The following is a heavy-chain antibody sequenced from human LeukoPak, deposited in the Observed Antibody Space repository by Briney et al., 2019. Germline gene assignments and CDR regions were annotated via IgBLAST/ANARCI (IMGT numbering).Heavy chain of an antibody. V-gene: IGHV1-18*01. CDR3: TRENYETYSMDV. CDR1: GYTFTNYG. J-gene: IGHJ6*02. D-gene: IGHD3-22*01. CDR2: ISTYNGNT. Sequence: VASVKVSCKASGYTFTNYGVSWVRQAPGQGLEWMGWISTYNGNTNYAHKLQGRVTMTTDTSTSAAYMELRSPRSDDTAVYYCTRENYETYSMDVWGQGTTVTVSS.